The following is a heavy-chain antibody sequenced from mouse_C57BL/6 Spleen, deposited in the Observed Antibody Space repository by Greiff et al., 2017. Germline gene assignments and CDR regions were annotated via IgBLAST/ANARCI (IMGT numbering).Heavy chain of an antibody. D-gene: IGHD1-1*01. CDR3: ARRGIYYYEGYAMDY. J-gene: IGHJ4*01. CDR2: INPSTGGT. Sequence: VQLQQSGPELVKPGASVKISCKASGYSFTGYYMNWVKQSPEKSLEWIGEINPSTGGTTYNQKFKAKATLTVDKSSSTAYMQLKSLTSEDSAVYYCARRGIYYYEGYAMDYWGQGTSVTVSS. CDR1: GYSFTGYY. V-gene: IGHV1-42*01.